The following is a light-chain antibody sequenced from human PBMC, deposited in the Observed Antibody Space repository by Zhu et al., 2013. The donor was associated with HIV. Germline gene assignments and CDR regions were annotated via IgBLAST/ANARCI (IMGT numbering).Light chain of an antibody. J-gene: IGKJ1*01. CDR3: QQYGDSLT. CDR2: GAS. CDR1: HGLSTRH. Sequence: DIALAQSPDIVSLSPGERATLSCRASHGLSTRHLAWYHQRPGQAPRLLIYGASTRATGIPDRFSGSASGTDFSLIISGLEPEDLGVYYCQQYGDSLTFGQGTKVEVK. V-gene: IGKV3-20*01.